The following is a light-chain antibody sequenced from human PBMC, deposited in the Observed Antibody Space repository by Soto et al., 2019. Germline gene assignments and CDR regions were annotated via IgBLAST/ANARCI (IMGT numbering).Light chain of an antibody. CDR1: QNVNSN. CDR3: QQCDDWPLT. CDR2: GAF. V-gene: IGKV3-15*01. Sequence: EKVMTQSPATLSVSPGERATLSCRASQNVNSNLVWYQQKPGQAPRLLIYGAFTRATGIPARFSGSASGTEFTLSNSSLPSEDFAVYYCQQCDDWPLTFGGGTKVEIK. J-gene: IGKJ4*01.